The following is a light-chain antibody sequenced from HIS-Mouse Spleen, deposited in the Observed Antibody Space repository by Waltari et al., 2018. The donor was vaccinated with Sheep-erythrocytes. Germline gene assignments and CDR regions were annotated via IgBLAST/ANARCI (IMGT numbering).Light chain of an antibody. CDR3: QQYDNLLT. J-gene: IGKJ4*01. V-gene: IGKV1-33*01. Sequence: DIQMTQSPSSLSASVGDRVTITCQASQDISNYLNWYQQKPGKAPKLLIYDASNLETGVPSRFSGSGSVTDFTVTISSLQPEDIATYYCQQYDNLLTFGGGTKVEIK. CDR1: QDISNY. CDR2: DAS.